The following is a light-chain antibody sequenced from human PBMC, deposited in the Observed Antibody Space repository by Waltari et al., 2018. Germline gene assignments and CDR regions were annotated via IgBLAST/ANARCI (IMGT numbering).Light chain of an antibody. J-gene: IGLJ2*01. CDR1: DNAIGAYDL. V-gene: IGLV2-23*01. CDR2: DDK. Sequence: SALAQPASVSGSPGQSITISCTGTDNAIGAYDLVSWYHHHPDTAPKLIIYDDKKRPSGISDRFSGSKSGNTASLTITGLQTDDEGDYYCCSYAGIRTVIFGGGTKLSVL. CDR3: CSYAGIRTVI.